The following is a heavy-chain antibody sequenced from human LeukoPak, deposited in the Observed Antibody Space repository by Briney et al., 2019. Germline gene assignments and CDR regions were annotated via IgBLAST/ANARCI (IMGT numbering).Heavy chain of an antibody. J-gene: IGHJ4*02. Sequence: GESLKISCKGSGHSFTSYWIGWVRQMPGKGLEWMGIIYPGDSDTRYSPSFQGQVTISADKSISTAYLQWSSLKASDTAMYYCATNSRTPFGVVTYYFDYWGQGTLVTVSS. CDR1: GHSFTSYW. V-gene: IGHV5-51*01. CDR2: IYPGDSDT. D-gene: IGHD3-3*01. CDR3: ATNSRTPFGVVTYYFDY.